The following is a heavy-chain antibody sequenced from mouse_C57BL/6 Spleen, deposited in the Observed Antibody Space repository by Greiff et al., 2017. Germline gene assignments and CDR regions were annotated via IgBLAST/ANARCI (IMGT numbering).Heavy chain of an antibody. D-gene: IGHD2-5*01. CDR3: ARGYSNPYYYAMDY. J-gene: IGHJ4*01. V-gene: IGHV1-47*01. CDR2: FHPYNDDT. Sequence: QVQLQQSGAELVKPGASVKMSCKASGYTFTTYPIEWMKQNHGKSLEWIGNFHPYNDDTKYNEKFKGKATLTVEKSSSTVYLELSSLTSVDSAVYYCARGYSNPYYYAMDYWGQGTSVTVSS. CDR1: GYTFTTYP.